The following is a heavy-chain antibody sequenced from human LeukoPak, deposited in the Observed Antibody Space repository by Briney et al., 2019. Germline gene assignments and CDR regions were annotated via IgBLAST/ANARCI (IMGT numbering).Heavy chain of an antibody. CDR2: ISDSGGDT. CDR3: AKRIQYSSSSAYFDY. CDR1: GFTFNNYA. V-gene: IGHV3-23*01. D-gene: IGHD6-6*01. J-gene: IGHJ4*02. Sequence: GGSLRLSCAVSGFTFNNYAMSWVRRAPGKGLEWVSAISDSGGDTYYTDSVKGRFTISRDNFKNTLYLQMNSLRAEDTATYYCAKRIQYSSSSAYFDYWGQGTLVTVSS.